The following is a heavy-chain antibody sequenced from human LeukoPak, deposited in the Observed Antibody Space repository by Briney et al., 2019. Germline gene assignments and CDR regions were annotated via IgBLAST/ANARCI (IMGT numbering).Heavy chain of an antibody. J-gene: IGHJ5*02. CDR2: ISSDSRTI. D-gene: IGHD2-2*01. CDR3: ARFYPICSSSSCYTP. Sequence: PGGSLRLSCAASGFTFSSYSMNWVRQAPGKGLEWVSYISSDSRTIYYADSVKGRFTISRDNAKNSLYLQMKSLRAEDTALYYCARFYPICSSSSCYTPWGQGTRVTVSS. CDR1: GFTFSSYS. V-gene: IGHV3-48*01.